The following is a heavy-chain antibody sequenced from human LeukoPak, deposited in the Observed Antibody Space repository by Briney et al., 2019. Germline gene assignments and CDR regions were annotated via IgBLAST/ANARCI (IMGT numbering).Heavy chain of an antibody. Sequence: ASVKVPCKASGYAFTGYPMHWVRQAPGQGLEWMGWINPNSGDTKYAQKFQGRVTMTRDTSISTAYIELSSLRSDDTAVYYCARTTAFDYWGQGTLVTVSS. CDR1: GYAFTGYP. D-gene: IGHD4-17*01. CDR3: ARTTAFDY. J-gene: IGHJ4*02. V-gene: IGHV1-2*02. CDR2: INPNSGDT.